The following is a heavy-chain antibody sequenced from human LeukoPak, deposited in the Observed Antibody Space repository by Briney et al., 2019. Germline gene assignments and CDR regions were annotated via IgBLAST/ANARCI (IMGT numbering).Heavy chain of an antibody. CDR1: GYTFTGYY. V-gene: IGHV1-2*02. CDR2: INPNSGVT. J-gene: IGHJ4*02. CDR3: ARDLGGPAAQDDY. D-gene: IGHD2-2*01. Sequence: ASVTVSCKASGYTFTGYYMHWVRQAPGQGLEWMGWINPNSGVTNYAQKFQGRVTMTRDTSISTAYMELSRLRSDDTAVYYCARDLGGPAAQDDYWGQGTLVTVSS.